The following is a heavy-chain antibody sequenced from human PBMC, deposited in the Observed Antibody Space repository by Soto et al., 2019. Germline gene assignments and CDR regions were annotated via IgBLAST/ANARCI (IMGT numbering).Heavy chain of an antibody. CDR1: RYTFTSYD. CDR2: MNPNRFNT. Sequence: ASVKASCKASRYTFTSYDISWVRQATGQGLEWMGSMNPNRFNTGYAQQFQGRVTMTSKSSKSTPHXAXXXXGLEWIGHIYHGGRTNYSPSLRXXVTMSLDSSKNQFSLNLSSVTAADTAVYFCARDPGYCTNGVCPIFDFWGQGLLVTVSS. D-gene: IGHD3-3*01. V-gene: IGHV1-8*01. CDR3: GGRTNYSPSLRXXVTMSLDSSKNQFSLNLSSVTAADTAVYFCARDPGYCTNGVCPIFDF. J-gene: IGHJ4*02.